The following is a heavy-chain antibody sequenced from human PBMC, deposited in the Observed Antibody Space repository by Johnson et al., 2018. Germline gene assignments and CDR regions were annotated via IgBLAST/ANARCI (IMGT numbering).Heavy chain of an antibody. V-gene: IGHV3-30*03. CDR3: ASHFGSGTVGFFQD. CDR1: GFSFSTYG. Sequence: VQLVESGGGVVQPGRSLRLSCAASGFSFSTYGMHWVRQAPGKGLEWVAIISNSGINKYYVDSVKGRFTISRDNSKETLYLQMNSLRTEDTAVYYCASHFGSGTVGFFQDWGQGTLVTVSS. J-gene: IGHJ1*01. CDR2: ISNSGINK. D-gene: IGHD3-10*01.